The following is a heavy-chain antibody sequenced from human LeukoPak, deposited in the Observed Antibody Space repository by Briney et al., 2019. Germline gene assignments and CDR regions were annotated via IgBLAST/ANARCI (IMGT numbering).Heavy chain of an antibody. J-gene: IGHJ4*02. Sequence: ASLKLSCKASVYTFTSYAMHWVRHAPGQSLEWRGWINAGNVNTKYSQEFQGRVTITRDTSASKAYMELSRLRSEDMAVYSCARGRNGWYHNFDYWGQGTLVTVSS. CDR2: INAGNVNT. D-gene: IGHD6-19*01. CDR1: VYTFTSYA. CDR3: ARGRNGWYHNFDY. V-gene: IGHV1-3*03.